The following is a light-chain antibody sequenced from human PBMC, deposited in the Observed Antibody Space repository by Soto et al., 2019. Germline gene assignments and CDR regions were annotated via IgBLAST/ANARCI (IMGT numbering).Light chain of an antibody. J-gene: IGKJ2*01. CDR2: DAS. V-gene: IGKV1-33*01. CDR3: QQYDNLPGYT. Sequence: DVPMTQSPSSLSASVGDRVTITCQASQHISKNLNWYQQKPGKAPKLLIYDASNLETGVPSRFSGSGSGTDFTITISSLQPEDIATYYCQQYDNLPGYTFGQGTKLEIK. CDR1: QHISKN.